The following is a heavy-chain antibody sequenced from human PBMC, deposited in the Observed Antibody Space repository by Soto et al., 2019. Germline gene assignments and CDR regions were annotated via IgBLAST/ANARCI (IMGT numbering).Heavy chain of an antibody. CDR1: GFSLSNAGLG. V-gene: IGHV2-26*04. CDR3: ASTYSTSWYWFDP. J-gene: IGHJ5*02. D-gene: IGHD6-13*01. CDR2: IFSNDEK. Sequence: QVTVKESGPVLVKPTETLTLTCTVSGFSLSNAGLGVSWIRQPPGKALEWLAHIFSNDEKSYSTSLKSRLTITKDTAKIQVVLTMTHMDPVDTATYYCASTYSTSWYWFDPWGQGTLVTVSS.